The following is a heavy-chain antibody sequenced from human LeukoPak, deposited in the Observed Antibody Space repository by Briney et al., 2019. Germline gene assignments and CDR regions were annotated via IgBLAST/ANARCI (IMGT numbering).Heavy chain of an antibody. D-gene: IGHD5-18*01. CDR2: IYYSGNT. CDR1: GGSISSYY. V-gene: IGHV4-59*01. J-gene: IGHJ5*02. CDR3: ARDHGYAHFWLDP. Sequence: PSETLSLTCTVSGGSISSYYWSWIRQPPGKGLEWIGYIYYSGNTNYNPSLKSRVTISVDTSKNQFSLKLSSVTAADTAVYYCARDHGYAHFWLDPWGQGTLVTVSS.